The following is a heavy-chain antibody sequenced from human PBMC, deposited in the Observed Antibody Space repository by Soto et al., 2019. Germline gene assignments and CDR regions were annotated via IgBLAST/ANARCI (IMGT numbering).Heavy chain of an antibody. J-gene: IGHJ1*01. Sequence: EVQLVESGGGLIQPGGSLRLSCAASGFTFSSYWMHWVRQAPGKGLVWVSRISSDGSSTGYADPVKGRFTISISRDNAKNTLFLQMNSLRAEDTAVYYCVSSRLACSGGXCVVEYFQNWGQGTLVTVSS. V-gene: IGHV3-74*01. D-gene: IGHD2-15*01. CDR2: ISSDGSST. CDR1: GFTFSSYW. CDR3: VSSRLACSGGXCVVEYFQN.